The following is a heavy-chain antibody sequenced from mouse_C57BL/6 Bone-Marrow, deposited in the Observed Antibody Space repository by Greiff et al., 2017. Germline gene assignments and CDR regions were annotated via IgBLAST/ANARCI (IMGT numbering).Heavy chain of an antibody. Sequence: EVKLMESGGGLVKPGGSLKLSCAASGFTFSSYAMSWVRQTPAKRLEWVAPISDGGSYPYSPDNVMGRFTISSDNGKNNLYLQMSHLKSEDTAMYYCARERHSKGYYFGDWGEGTALTVSS. CDR3: ARERHSKGYYFGD. V-gene: IGHV5-4*01. J-gene: IGHJ2*01. CDR1: GFTFSSYA. CDR2: ISDGGSYP. D-gene: IGHD2-5*01.